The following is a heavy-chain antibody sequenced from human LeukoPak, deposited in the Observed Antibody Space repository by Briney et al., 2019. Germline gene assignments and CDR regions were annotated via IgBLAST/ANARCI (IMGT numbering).Heavy chain of an antibody. CDR2: ISGSGDNT. Sequence: GGSLRLSCAASGFTFSSYAMSWVRQAPGKGLEWVSGISGSGDNTYYADSVKGRFTISRDNSKNTLYVQVSSLGTEDTAAYYCAEGSYYDSSGSFYFDYWGQGTLVTVSS. CDR3: AEGSYYDSSGSFYFDY. CDR1: GFTFSSYA. D-gene: IGHD3-22*01. V-gene: IGHV3-23*01. J-gene: IGHJ4*02.